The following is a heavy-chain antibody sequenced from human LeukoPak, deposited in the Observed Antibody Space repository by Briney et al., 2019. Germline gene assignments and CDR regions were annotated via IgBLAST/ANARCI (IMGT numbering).Heavy chain of an antibody. D-gene: IGHD2-21*02. V-gene: IGHV4-39*01. CDR1: GGSISSSSYY. J-gene: IGHJ4*02. CDR2: IYYSGST. CDR3: ASLGAYCGGDCYPTFDY. Sequence: NPSETLSLTCTVSGGSISSSSYYWGWIRQPPGKGLEWIGTIYYSGSTYYNPSLKSRLTISIDTSKNQFSLKLSSVTAADTAVYYCASLGAYCGGDCYPTFDYGGQGTLVTVSS.